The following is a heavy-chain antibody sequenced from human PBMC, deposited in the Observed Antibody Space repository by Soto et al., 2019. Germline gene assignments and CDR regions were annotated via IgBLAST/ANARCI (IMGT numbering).Heavy chain of an antibody. D-gene: IGHD2-2*01. J-gene: IGHJ6*02. Sequence: EASVKVSCKASGGTFSSYAISWVRQAPGQGLEWMGGIIPIFGTANYAQKFQGRVTITADKSTSTAYMELSSLRSEDTAVYYCARHDTVVVPAAIHYYYYGMDVWGQGTTVTVSS. CDR1: GGTFSSYA. CDR3: ARHDTVVVPAAIHYYYYGMDV. V-gene: IGHV1-69*06. CDR2: IIPIFGTA.